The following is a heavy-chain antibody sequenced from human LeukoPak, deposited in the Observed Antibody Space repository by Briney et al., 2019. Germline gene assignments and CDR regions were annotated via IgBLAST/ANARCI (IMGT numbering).Heavy chain of an antibody. V-gene: IGHV4-34*01. J-gene: IGHJ5*02. Sequence: SETLSLTCAVYGGSFSGYYWSWIRQPPGKGLEWIGEINHSGSTNYNPSLKSRVTISVDTSKNQFSLKLSSVTAADTAVYYCARDRIGSTSDWFDPWGQGTLVTVSS. CDR3: ARDRIGSTSDWFDP. CDR1: GGSFSGYY. D-gene: IGHD3-10*01. CDR2: INHSGST.